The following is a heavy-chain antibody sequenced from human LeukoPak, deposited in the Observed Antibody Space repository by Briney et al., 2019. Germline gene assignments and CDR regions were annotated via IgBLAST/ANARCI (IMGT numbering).Heavy chain of an antibody. J-gene: IGHJ4*02. CDR3: ARDSDYYGSGSHFDY. V-gene: IGHV4-61*01. CDR2: IYYSGST. D-gene: IGHD3-10*01. Sequence: PSETLSLTCTVSGGSVSSGSYYWSWIRQPPGKGLEWIGYIYYSGSTNYNPSLKSRVTISVDTSKNQFSLKLSFVTAADTAVYYCARDSDYYGSGSHFDYWGQGTLVTVSS. CDR1: GGSVSSGSYY.